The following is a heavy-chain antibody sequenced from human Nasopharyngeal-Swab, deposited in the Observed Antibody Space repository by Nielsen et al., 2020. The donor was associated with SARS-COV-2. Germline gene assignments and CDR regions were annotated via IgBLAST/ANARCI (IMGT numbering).Heavy chain of an antibody. D-gene: IGHD3-9*01. CDR3: ASPLGFDWLQHVDYYYYMDV. CDR2: ISYDGGNK. CDR1: GFTFSSYA. J-gene: IGHJ6*03. V-gene: IGHV3-30*04. Sequence: GESLKISCAASGFTFSSYAMHWVRQAPGKGLEWVAVISYDGGNKYYADSVKGRFTISRDNSKNTLYLQMNSLRAEDTAVYYCASPLGFDWLQHVDYYYYMDVWGKGTTVTVSS.